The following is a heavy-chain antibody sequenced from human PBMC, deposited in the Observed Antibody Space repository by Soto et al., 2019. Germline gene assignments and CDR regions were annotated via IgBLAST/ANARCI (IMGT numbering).Heavy chain of an antibody. CDR2: ISYDGSNK. Sequence: GGSLRLSCAASGFTFSSYARHWVRQAPGKGLEWVAVISYDGSNKYYADSVKGRFTISRDNSKNTLYLQMNSLRAEDTAVYYCARVRGIAAAGTGVDAFDIWGQGTMVTV. D-gene: IGHD6-13*01. V-gene: IGHV3-30-3*01. CDR1: GFTFSSYA. CDR3: ARVRGIAAAGTGVDAFDI. J-gene: IGHJ3*02.